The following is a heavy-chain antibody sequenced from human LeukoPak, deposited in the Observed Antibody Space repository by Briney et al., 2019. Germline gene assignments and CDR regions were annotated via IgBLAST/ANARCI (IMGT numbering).Heavy chain of an antibody. Sequence: SETLSLTCSVSADSITMYYWTWLRQPPGKGLEWIGYVDHTGSTKFNPSLNGRVSISRDTSNNFFSLRLRSVTAADTAVYFCARGRVSSSTWYSTYYYFFYMDFWGKGTTVTVSS. V-gene: IGHV4-59*01. D-gene: IGHD4-11*01. CDR2: VDHTGST. CDR1: ADSITMYY. CDR3: ARGRVSSSTWYSTYYYFFYMDF. J-gene: IGHJ6*03.